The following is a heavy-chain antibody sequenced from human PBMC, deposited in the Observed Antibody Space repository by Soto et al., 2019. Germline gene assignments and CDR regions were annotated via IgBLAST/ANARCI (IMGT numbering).Heavy chain of an antibody. J-gene: IGHJ6*02. D-gene: IGHD2-2*02. Sequence: QVQLVQSGAEVKKPGASVKVSCKASGYTFTSYGISWVRQAPGQGLEWMGWISAYNGNTNYAQKPQGRVTMTTDTSTSTAYMELRSVRSDDTAVYYCARDLDIVVVPAAISNYYYGMYVWGQGTTVTVSS. CDR2: ISAYNGNT. V-gene: IGHV1-18*04. CDR3: ARDLDIVVVPAAISNYYYGMYV. CDR1: GYTFTSYG.